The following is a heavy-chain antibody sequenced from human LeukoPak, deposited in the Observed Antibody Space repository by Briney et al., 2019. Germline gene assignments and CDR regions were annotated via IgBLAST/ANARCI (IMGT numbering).Heavy chain of an antibody. CDR1: GFTFSTYA. Sequence: PGGSLRLSCAASGFTFSTYAMHWVRQAPGKGQEYVSAISSNGGSTYHANSVKGRFTISRDNSKNTLYLQMGSLRGEDMAVYYCARSGDSGWYSDYWGQGTLVTVSS. D-gene: IGHD6-19*01. V-gene: IGHV3-64*01. CDR2: ISSNGGST. J-gene: IGHJ4*02. CDR3: ARSGDSGWYSDY.